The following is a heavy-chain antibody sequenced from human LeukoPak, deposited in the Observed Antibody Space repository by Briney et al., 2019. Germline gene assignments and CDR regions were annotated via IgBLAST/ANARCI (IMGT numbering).Heavy chain of an antibody. CDR3: ARLFLEYSSSPGFDP. CDR2: IYPDDSDT. CDR1: RHSFHSQW. D-gene: IGHD6-6*01. J-gene: IGHJ5*02. Sequence: GESLKISCKGPRHSFHSQWIGWVRQMPGKGLEWMGIIYPDDSDTRYSPSFQGQVTISADKSISTAYLQWGSLKASDTAMYYCARLFLEYSSSPGFDPWGQGTLVTVSS. V-gene: IGHV5-51*01.